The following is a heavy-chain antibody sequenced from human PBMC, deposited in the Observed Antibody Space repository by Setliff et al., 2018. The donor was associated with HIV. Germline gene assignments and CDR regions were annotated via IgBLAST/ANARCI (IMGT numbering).Heavy chain of an antibody. V-gene: IGHV4-4*08. D-gene: IGHD4-17*01. Sequence: KPSETLSLTCSVSGGSISSNYWSWIRQSPGKGLEWIAYIYARGSTNYNPSLKSRVTISLNTSKNQFSLKLSSVTAADTAVYYCARITRSYGDYDYFYYMDVWGKGTTVTVSS. CDR3: ARITRSYGDYDYFYYMDV. J-gene: IGHJ6*03. CDR1: GGSISSNY. CDR2: IYARGST.